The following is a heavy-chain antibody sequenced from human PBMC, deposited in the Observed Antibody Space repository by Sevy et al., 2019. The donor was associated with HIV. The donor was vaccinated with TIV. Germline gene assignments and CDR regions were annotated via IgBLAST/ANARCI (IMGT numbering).Heavy chain of an antibody. CDR1: GYTLTGLS. CDR3: ETAREYYKDSSGYLDF. V-gene: IGHV1-24*01. J-gene: IGHJ4*02. D-gene: IGHD3-22*01. Sequence: ASVKVSCKVSGYTLTGLSMHWVRQAPGKGLEWMGRFDPEVGETIYAQNFQGRVTLTEDTSRDKAYMELRSLRYEDTAVDYCETAREYYKDSSGYLDFWGQGTLVTVSS. CDR2: FDPEVGET.